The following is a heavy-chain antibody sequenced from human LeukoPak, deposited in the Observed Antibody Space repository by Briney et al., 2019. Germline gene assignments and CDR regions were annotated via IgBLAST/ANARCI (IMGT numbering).Heavy chain of an antibody. Sequence: ASVKVSCKASGYTFTGYYMHWVRQAPGQGLEWMGWINPNSGGTNYAQKFQGRVTMTRDTSISTAYMELSRLRSDDTAVYYCARDSGALLYYYDSSGYPTNYWGQGTLLTVSS. V-gene: IGHV1-2*02. CDR2: INPNSGGT. J-gene: IGHJ4*02. CDR1: GYTFTGYY. CDR3: ARDSGALLYYYDSSGYPTNY. D-gene: IGHD3-22*01.